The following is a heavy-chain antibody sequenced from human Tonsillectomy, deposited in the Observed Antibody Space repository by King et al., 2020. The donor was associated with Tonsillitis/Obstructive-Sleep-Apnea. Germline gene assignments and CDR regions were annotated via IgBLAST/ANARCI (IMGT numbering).Heavy chain of an antibody. CDR1: GDSFTTNW. V-gene: IGHV5-10-1*01. CDR3: ARIGYSSSSSSWFDP. D-gene: IGHD2-2*03. J-gene: IGHJ5*02. Sequence: QLVQSGAEVKKPGESPRISCKGTGDSFTTNWVAWVRQVPGKGLEWMGRIDPRDSYTNYSPSFQGHITISADKSITTAYLQWSSLKPSDTAIYYCARIGYSSSSSSWFDPWGQGTLVTVSS. CDR2: IDPRDSYT.